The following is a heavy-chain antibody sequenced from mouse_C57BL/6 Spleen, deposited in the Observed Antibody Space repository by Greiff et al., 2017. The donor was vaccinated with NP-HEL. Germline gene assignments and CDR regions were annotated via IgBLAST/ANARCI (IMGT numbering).Heavy chain of an antibody. J-gene: IGHJ3*01. D-gene: IGHD2-2*01. Sequence: VQLQQSGAELVRPGSSVKLSCKASGYTFTSYWMDWVKQRPGQGLEWIGNIYPSDSETHYNQKFKDKATLTVDKSSSTAYMQLSSLTSEDSAVYYCARNGYGDGAWFAYWGQGTLVTVSA. V-gene: IGHV1-61*01. CDR3: ARNGYGDGAWFAY. CDR2: IYPSDSET. CDR1: GYTFTSYW.